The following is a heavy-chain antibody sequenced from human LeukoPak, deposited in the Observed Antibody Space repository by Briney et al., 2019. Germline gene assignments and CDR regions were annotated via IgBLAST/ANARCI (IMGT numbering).Heavy chain of an antibody. J-gene: IGHJ4*02. CDR2: INHSGST. CDR3: ARPGSYGPNDY. V-gene: IGHV4-34*01. D-gene: IGHD3-10*01. Sequence: PSETLSLTCAVYGGSFSGYYWSWIRQPPGKGLEWIGEINHSGSTNYNPSLKSRVTISVDTSKNQFSLKLSSATAADTAVYYCARPGSYGPNDYWGQGTLVTVSS. CDR1: GGSFSGYY.